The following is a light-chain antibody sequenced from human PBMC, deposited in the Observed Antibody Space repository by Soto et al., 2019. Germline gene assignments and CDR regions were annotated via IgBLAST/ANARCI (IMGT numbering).Light chain of an antibody. CDR2: DAS. CDR1: QTVRNNY. J-gene: IGKJ5*01. V-gene: IGKV3D-20*02. Sequence: EFVLTQSPGTLSLSPWEIATLSCRASQTVRNNYLAWYQQKPGQAPRLLIYDASSRATGIPDRFSGGGSGTDFTLTISRLEPEDCAIYYCQQRQYWPPITFGQGTRLEIK. CDR3: QQRQYWPPIT.